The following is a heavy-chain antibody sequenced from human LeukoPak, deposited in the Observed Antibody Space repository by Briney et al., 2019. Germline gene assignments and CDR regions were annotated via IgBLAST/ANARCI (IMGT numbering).Heavy chain of an antibody. D-gene: IGHD3-22*01. V-gene: IGHV4-59*01. J-gene: IGHJ4*02. CDR3: ARERLYYYDSSGYYLGYFDY. Sequence: PSETLSLTCTVSGGSIGSYYWSWIRQPPGKGLEWIGYIYYSGSTNYNPSLKSRVTISVDTSKNQFSLKLSSVTAADTAVYYCARERLYYYDSSGYYLGYFDYWGQGTLVTVSS. CDR2: IYYSGST. CDR1: GGSIGSYY.